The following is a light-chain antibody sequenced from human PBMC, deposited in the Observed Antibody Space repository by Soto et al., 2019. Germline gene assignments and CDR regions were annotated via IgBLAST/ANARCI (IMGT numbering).Light chain of an antibody. J-gene: IGKJ1*01. Sequence: EIVLTQSPGTLSLSPGERATLSCRASQSVISSSLAWYQQKPGQAPRLLIYGASSRATGIPDRFSGSGSGTDFTLTISRLEPEDFAVYYWHHYGNSPHTFGQGTRVEI. CDR2: GAS. CDR1: QSVISSS. CDR3: HHYGNSPHT. V-gene: IGKV3-20*01.